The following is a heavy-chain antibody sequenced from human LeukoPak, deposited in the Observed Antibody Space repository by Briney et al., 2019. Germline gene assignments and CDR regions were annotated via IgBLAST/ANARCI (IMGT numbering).Heavy chain of an antibody. CDR1: GFNFNADA. D-gene: IGHD3-3*01. J-gene: IGHJ6*03. CDR3: AKLPSITKYYYYYMDV. V-gene: IGHV3-23*01. CDR2: ISGGGSNT. Sequence: GGSLRLSCAASGFNFNADAMSWVCQAPGKGLEWVSVISGGGSNTYYADSVKGRVTISRDNSKNTLYLQMNSLKAEDTAVYYCAKLPSITKYYYYYMDVWGRGTTVTVSS.